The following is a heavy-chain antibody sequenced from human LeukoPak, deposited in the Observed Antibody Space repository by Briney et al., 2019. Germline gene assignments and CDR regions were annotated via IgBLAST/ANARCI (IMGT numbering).Heavy chain of an antibody. CDR3: ATEVGYCSSTSCPGSGDYYYYGMDV. J-gene: IGHJ6*02. D-gene: IGHD2-2*01. Sequence: QPGGSLRLSCAASGFTFSSYATSWVRQAPGKGLEWVSAISGSGGSTYYADSVKGRFTISRDNSKNTLYLQMNSLRAEDTAVYYCATEVGYCSSTSCPGSGDYYYYGMDVWGQGTTVTVSS. V-gene: IGHV3-23*01. CDR2: ISGSGGST. CDR1: GFTFSSYA.